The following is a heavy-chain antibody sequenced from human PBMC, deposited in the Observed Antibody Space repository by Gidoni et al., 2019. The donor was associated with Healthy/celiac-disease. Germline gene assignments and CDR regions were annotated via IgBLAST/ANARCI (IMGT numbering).Heavy chain of an antibody. J-gene: IGHJ4*02. V-gene: IGHV3-49*02. CDR3: TRDRLLRYFDWLLSTRRFDY. D-gene: IGHD3-9*01. CDR2: IRSKAYGGTT. Sequence: GLEWVGFIRSKAYGGTTEYAASVKGRFTISRDDSKSIAYLQMNSLKTEDTAVYYCTRDRLLRYFDWLLSTRRFDYWGQGTLVTVSS.